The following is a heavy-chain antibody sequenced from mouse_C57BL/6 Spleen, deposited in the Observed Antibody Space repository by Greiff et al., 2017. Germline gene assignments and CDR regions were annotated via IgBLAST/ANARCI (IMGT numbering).Heavy chain of an antibody. CDR3: AGSVVAPYAMDY. D-gene: IGHD1-1*01. CDR1: GYAFSSSW. Sequence: QVQLQQSGPELVKPGASVKISCKASGYAFSSSWMNWVKQRPGKGLEWIGRIYPGDGDTNYNGKFKGKATLTADKSSSTAYMQLSSLTSEDSAVYFCAGSVVAPYAMDYWGQGTSVTVSS. CDR2: IYPGDGDT. J-gene: IGHJ4*01. V-gene: IGHV1-82*01.